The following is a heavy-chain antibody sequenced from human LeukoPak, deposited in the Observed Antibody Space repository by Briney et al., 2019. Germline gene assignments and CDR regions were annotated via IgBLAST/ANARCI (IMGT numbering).Heavy chain of an antibody. CDR2: IYYSGST. V-gene: IGHV4-30-4*08. J-gene: IGHJ3*02. D-gene: IGHD2-2*01. Sequence: NPSETLSLTCTVSGGSISSGDYYWSWIRQPPGKGLEWIGYIYYSGSTYYNPSLKSRVTISVDTSKNQFSLKLSSVTAADTAVYYCARDHLCMRSTSCRDAFDIWGQGTMVTVSS. CDR3: ARDHLCMRSTSCRDAFDI. CDR1: GGSISSGDYY.